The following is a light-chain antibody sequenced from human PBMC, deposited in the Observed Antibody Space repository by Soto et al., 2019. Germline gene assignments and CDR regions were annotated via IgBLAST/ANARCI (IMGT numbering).Light chain of an antibody. CDR2: GNS. Sequence: QLVLTQPPSVSVAPGQRVTISCTGSSSNIGAGYDVHWYQQLPGTAPKLLIYGNSNRPSGVPDRFSGSKSGTSASLAITGLQAEDEADYYCQSYDSSLSGSVVFGGGTKLTVL. CDR1: SSNIGAGYD. CDR3: QSYDSSLSGSVV. V-gene: IGLV1-40*01. J-gene: IGLJ2*01.